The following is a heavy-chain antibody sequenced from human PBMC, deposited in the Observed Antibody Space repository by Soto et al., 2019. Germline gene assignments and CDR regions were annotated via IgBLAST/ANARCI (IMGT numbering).Heavy chain of an antibody. CDR3: AKDPKVAAAGTVAFFDY. CDR1: GFTFSSYA. D-gene: IGHD6-13*01. V-gene: IGHV3-23*01. CDR2: ISGSGGST. Sequence: EVQLLESGGGLVQPGGSLRLSCAASGFTFSSYAMSWVRQAPGKGLEWVSAISGSGGSTYYADSVKGRFTISRDNSKNTLYLQMNSLRAEDMAVYYCAKDPKVAAAGTVAFFDYWGQGTLVTVSS. J-gene: IGHJ4*02.